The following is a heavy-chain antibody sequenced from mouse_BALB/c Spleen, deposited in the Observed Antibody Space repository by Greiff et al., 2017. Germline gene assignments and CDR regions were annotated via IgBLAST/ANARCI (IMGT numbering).Heavy chain of an antibody. J-gene: IGHJ4*01. D-gene: IGHD1-1*01. CDR1: GFSLTGYG. CDR3: ARADYYGYAMDY. CDR2: IWGDGNT. V-gene: IGHV2-6-7*01. Sequence: VQLKQSGPGLVAPSQSLSITCTVSGFSLTGYGVNWVRQPPGKGLEWLGMIWGDGNTDYNSALKSRLSISKDNSKSQVFLKMNSLQTDDTARYYCARADYYGYAMDYWGQGTSVTVSS.